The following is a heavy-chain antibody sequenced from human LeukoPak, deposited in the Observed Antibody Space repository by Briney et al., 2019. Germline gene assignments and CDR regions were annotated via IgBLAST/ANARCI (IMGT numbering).Heavy chain of an antibody. CDR1: GFTFSNYW. J-gene: IGHJ4*02. Sequence: PGGSLRLSCAASGFTFSNYWMTWVRQAPGKGLELVANIKQDGSEKYYVDSVKGRFTISRDNAKNSLYLQMNSLRAEDTAVYYCARNQRRLDYWGQGTPVTVSS. V-gene: IGHV3-7*01. CDR2: IKQDGSEK. D-gene: IGHD1-14*01. CDR3: ARNQRRLDY.